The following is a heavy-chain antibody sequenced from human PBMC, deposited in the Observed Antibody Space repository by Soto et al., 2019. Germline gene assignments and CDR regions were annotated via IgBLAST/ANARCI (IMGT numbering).Heavy chain of an antibody. V-gene: IGHV4-30-2*01. Sequence: SETLSLTCAVSGGSISSGGYSWSWIRQPPGKALEWIGYMYHSGGSHYNASLKSRVAISVDRSKKQFSLSLSSVTAADTAVYYCARGVKFDGWGNYGLDVWGQGTTVTVYS. CDR2: MYHSGGS. J-gene: IGHJ6*02. CDR3: ARGVKFDGWGNYGLDV. CDR1: GGSISSGGYS. D-gene: IGHD3-10*01.